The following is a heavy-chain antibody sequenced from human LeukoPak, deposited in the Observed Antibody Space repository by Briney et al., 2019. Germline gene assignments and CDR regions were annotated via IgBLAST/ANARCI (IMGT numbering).Heavy chain of an antibody. CDR3: ASARKGGGSWDYGMDV. D-gene: IGHD1-14*01. J-gene: IGHJ6*02. V-gene: IGHV1-2*02. Sequence: ASVKVSCKASGYTFTGYYMHSVRQAPGQGLEWMGWINPNSGGTNYAQKFQGRVTMTRDTSISTAYMELSRLRSDDTAVYYCASARKGGGSWDYGMDVWGQGTTVTVSS. CDR2: INPNSGGT. CDR1: GYTFTGYY.